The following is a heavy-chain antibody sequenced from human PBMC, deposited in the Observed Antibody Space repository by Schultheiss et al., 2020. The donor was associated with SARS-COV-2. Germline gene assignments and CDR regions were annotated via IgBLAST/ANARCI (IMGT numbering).Heavy chain of an antibody. CDR1: GYTFTGYY. Sequence: ASVKISCKASGYTFTGYYMHWVRQAPGQGLEWMGWINPNSGGTNYAQKFQGRVTMTRDTSISTAYMELSRLRSDDTAVYYCARGAILGVVTGDYWGQGTLVTVSS. V-gene: IGHV1-2*02. CDR3: ARGAILGVVTGDY. CDR2: INPNSGGT. J-gene: IGHJ4*02. D-gene: IGHD3-3*01.